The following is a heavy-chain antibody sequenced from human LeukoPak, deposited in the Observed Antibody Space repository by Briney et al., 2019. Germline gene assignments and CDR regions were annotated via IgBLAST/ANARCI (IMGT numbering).Heavy chain of an antibody. Sequence: PGGSLRLSCATSGFTFSGYAMSWVRQAPGKGLEWVSSISGSGTSTYYADSVKGRFTISRDKSKQTLYLQMNSLRSEDTAVYYCARSAYGDYVGGDYWGQGTLVTVSS. D-gene: IGHD4-17*01. J-gene: IGHJ4*02. CDR1: GFTFSGYA. CDR3: ARSAYGDYVGGDY. V-gene: IGHV3-23*01. CDR2: ISGSGTST.